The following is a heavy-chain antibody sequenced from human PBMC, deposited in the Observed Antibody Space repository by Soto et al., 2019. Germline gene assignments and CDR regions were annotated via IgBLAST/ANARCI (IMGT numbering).Heavy chain of an antibody. J-gene: IGHJ4*02. CDR1: GFTFSSYA. CDR3: AKDLVAIVGATTFDY. CDR2: ISGSGGST. D-gene: IGHD1-26*01. Sequence: GSLRLSCAASGFTFSSYAMSWVRQAPGKGLEWVSAISGSGGSTYYADSVKGRFTISRDNSKNTLYLQMNSLRAEDTAVYYCAKDLVAIVGATTFDYWGQGTLVTVSS. V-gene: IGHV3-23*01.